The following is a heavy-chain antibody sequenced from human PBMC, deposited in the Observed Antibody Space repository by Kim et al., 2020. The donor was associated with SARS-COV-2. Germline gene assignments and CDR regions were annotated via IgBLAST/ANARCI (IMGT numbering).Heavy chain of an antibody. V-gene: IGHV4-31*03. CDR2: IYYSGST. CDR3: ARAGDPPRCSGGSCYYYYGMDV. CDR1: GGSISSGGYY. J-gene: IGHJ6*02. D-gene: IGHD2-15*01. Sequence: SETLSLTCTVSGGSISSGGYYWSWIRQHPGKGLEWIGYIYYSGSTYYNPSLKSRVTISVDTSKNQFSLKLSSVTAADTAVYYCARAGDPPRCSGGSCYYYYGMDVWGQGTTVTVSS.